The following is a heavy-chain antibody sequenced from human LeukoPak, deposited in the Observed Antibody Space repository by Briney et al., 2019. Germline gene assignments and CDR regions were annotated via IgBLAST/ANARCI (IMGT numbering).Heavy chain of an antibody. V-gene: IGHV3-21*01. J-gene: IGHJ4*02. D-gene: IGHD4-23*01. CDR1: GFTFSSYG. Sequence: GGSLRLSCAASGFTFSSYGMNWVRQAPGKGLEWVSSISGSTTYIYYADSVKGRFTISRDNAKNSLSLQMNSLRAEDTAVYYCARMYYGGNSGSDYWGQGTLVTVSS. CDR3: ARMYYGGNSGSDY. CDR2: ISGSTTYI.